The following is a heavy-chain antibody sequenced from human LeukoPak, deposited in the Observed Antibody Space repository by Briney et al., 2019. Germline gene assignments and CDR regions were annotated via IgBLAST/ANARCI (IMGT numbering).Heavy chain of an antibody. Sequence: GGSLRLSCAASGFTFDDYDMHWVRQAPGKGLEWVSGISWNGGSIGYADSVKGRFTISRDNAKNSLYLQMNSLRAEDTAVYYCARAIEGRWFGSFTLDAFDIWGQGTMLTVSS. J-gene: IGHJ3*02. CDR2: ISWNGGSI. CDR3: ARAIEGRWFGSFTLDAFDI. CDR1: GFTFDDYD. V-gene: IGHV3-9*01. D-gene: IGHD3-10*01.